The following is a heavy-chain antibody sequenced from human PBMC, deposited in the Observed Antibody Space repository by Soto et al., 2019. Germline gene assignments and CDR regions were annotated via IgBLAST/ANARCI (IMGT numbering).Heavy chain of an antibody. CDR1: GESVFPNSAT. D-gene: IGHD2-8*01. Sequence: SQTLSLTCAISGESVFPNSATWAWIRQSPSRGLEWLGRTYYRSKWFNDYAVSVKGRISINPDTSNNQFSLQLNSVTPDDTAVYYCARLIGNSWLDSCGQGNLVTVS. CDR3: ARLIGNSWLDS. CDR2: TYYRSKWFN. J-gene: IGHJ5*01. V-gene: IGHV6-1*01.